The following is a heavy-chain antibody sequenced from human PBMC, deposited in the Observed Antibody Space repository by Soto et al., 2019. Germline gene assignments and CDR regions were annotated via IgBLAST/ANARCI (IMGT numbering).Heavy chain of an antibody. CDR3: AKPSMVRGVVQFYFDY. CDR2: ISYDPSNK. D-gene: IGHD3-10*01. Sequence: QVQLVESGGGVVQPGRSLRLSCAASGFTFSSYAMHWVRQAPGKGLEWVAVISYDPSNKYYADSVKGRFTISRDNSKKTLDLEKNTLRADDTAVYYCAKPSMVRGVVQFYFDYWGQGTLVTVSS. V-gene: IGHV3-30-3*02. J-gene: IGHJ4*02. CDR1: GFTFSSYA.